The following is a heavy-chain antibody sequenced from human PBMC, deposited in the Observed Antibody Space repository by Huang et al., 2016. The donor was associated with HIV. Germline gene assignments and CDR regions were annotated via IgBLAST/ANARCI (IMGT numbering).Heavy chain of an antibody. CDR3: SPSGDDYFYFYMDV. D-gene: IGHD4-17*01. V-gene: IGHV3-49*03. CDR2: VRSKALGGAS. CDR1: GFIFNDFA. Sequence: QLVESGGDSVQSGRSLRLSCRGSGFIFNDFAINWFRQSPWKGLEWIGFVRSKALGGASKRAPSVKDRFTVSRDEAKNVAFLQMDNLQVDDTAIYYCSPSGDDYFYFYMDVWGNGTTVIVS. J-gene: IGHJ6*03.